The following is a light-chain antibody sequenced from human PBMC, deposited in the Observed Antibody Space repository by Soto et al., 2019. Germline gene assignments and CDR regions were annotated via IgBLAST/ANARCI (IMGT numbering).Light chain of an antibody. CDR3: SSYAARINFYFV. CDR1: SSDVGGYNY. Sequence: QSALTQPPSASGSPGQSVTISCTGTSSDVGGYNYVSWYQQYPGRAPKLMIYEVTKRPSGVPDRFSGSKSGNTASLTVSGLQAEDEADYFCSSYAARINFYFVFGGGTKVTVL. J-gene: IGLJ3*02. CDR2: EVT. V-gene: IGLV2-8*01.